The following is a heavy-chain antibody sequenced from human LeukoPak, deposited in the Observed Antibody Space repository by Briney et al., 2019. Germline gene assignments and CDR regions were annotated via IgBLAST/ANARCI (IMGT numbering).Heavy chain of an antibody. CDR2: IYHSGST. D-gene: IGHD4-11*01. CDR1: GGSISSSNW. J-gene: IGHJ4*02. V-gene: IGHV4-4*02. CDR3: ASRTTLYYFDY. Sequence: SETLSLTCAVSGGSISSSNWWSWVRQPPGKGLEWIGEIYHSGSTNYNPSLKSRVTMSVDKSKNQFSLKLSSVTAADTAVYYCASRTTLYYFDYWGQGTLVTVSS.